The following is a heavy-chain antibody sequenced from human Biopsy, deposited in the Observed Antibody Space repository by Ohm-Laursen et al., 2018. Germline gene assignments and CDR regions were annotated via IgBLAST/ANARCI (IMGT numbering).Heavy chain of an antibody. CDR3: ARGSGYFKLDV. CDR2: INQSGST. J-gene: IGHJ6*02. D-gene: IGHD5-12*01. Sequence: GTLSLTCLVNGESSSGYFWNWIHQPPGKGLEWIGEINQSGSTKYNPSLKRRATLSADSSNSQSSLRLTSVTAADTAIYYCARGSGYFKLDVWGQGTTVTVSS. CDR1: GESSSGYF. V-gene: IGHV4-34*01.